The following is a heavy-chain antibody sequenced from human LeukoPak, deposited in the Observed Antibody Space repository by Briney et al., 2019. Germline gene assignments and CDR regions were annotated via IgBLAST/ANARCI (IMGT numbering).Heavy chain of an antibody. CDR3: APTQAYSTHGFAF. J-gene: IGHJ4*02. Sequence: ASVKVSCKASGYTFTAYYMHWVRQAPGQGLEWAGWITPNSGDTNYQGRVTMTRDTSISTAYMELRRLRSDGTAVYYCAPTQAYSTHGFAFWGQGTLVTVSS. CDR1: GYTFTAYY. V-gene: IGHV1-2*02. CDR2: ITPNSGDT. D-gene: IGHD6-13*01.